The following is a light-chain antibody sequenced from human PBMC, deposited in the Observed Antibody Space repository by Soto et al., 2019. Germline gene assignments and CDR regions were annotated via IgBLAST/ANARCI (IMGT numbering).Light chain of an antibody. CDR3: QQYNSVPIT. Sequence: DIVMTQSPDSLAVSLGERATINCKSSQSVLYTSNNKNYIAWYQQKSGQPPKLLIYWASTRESGVSDRFSGGGSGTDFTLTISSLQAEDVAVYYCQQYNSVPITFGQGTRLEI. J-gene: IGKJ5*01. CDR1: QSVLYTSNNKNY. V-gene: IGKV4-1*01. CDR2: WAS.